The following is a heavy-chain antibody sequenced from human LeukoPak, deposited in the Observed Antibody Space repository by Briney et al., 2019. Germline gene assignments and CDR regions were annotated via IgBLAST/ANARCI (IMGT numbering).Heavy chain of an antibody. V-gene: IGHV3-48*03. CDR1: GFTFSTYE. J-gene: IGHJ4*02. D-gene: IGHD5-24*01. Sequence: PGGSLRLSCAASGFTFSTYEMNWVRRAPGKGLEWLSYISSSGTTIYFADSVKGRFTVSRDNAKNSLYLQTSSLRAEDTAVYYCVRVPAYNMRYFDYWGQGTLVTVSS. CDR3: VRVPAYNMRYFDY. CDR2: ISSSGTTI.